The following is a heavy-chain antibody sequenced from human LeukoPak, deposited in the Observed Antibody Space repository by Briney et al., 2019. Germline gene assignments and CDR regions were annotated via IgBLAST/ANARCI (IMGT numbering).Heavy chain of an antibody. CDR2: ITIDLTII. CDR1: GFTFSDAY. CDR3: VRDQDWAFDY. D-gene: IGHD3-9*01. V-gene: IGHV3-11*04. J-gene: IGHJ4*02. Sequence: PGGSLRLSCAASGFTFSDAYMDWVRQAPGKGLEWISHITIDLTIIDCADSVKGRFTISRDKAKNSLYLQMNSLRAEDTAVYYCVRDQDWAFDYWGQGTLITVSS.